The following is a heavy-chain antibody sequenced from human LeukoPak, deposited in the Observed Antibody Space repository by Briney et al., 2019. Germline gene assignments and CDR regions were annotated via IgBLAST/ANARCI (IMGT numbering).Heavy chain of an antibody. CDR2: FDPEDGET. V-gene: IGHV1-24*01. J-gene: IGHJ6*02. CDR3: ATDSRGHTKTAMASSWYYYGMDV. Sequence: GASVKVSCKVSGYTLTELSMHWVRQAPGKGLEWMGGFDPEDGETIYAQKFQGRVTMTEDTSTDTAYMELSSLRSEDTAVYYCATDSRGHTKTAMASSWYYYGMDVWGQGTTVTVSS. CDR1: GYTLTELS. D-gene: IGHD5-18*01.